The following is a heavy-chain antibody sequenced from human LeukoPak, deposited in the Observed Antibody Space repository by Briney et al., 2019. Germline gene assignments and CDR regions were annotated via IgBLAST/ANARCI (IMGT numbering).Heavy chain of an antibody. D-gene: IGHD6-19*01. CDR2: ISGYNGNI. J-gene: IGHJ4*02. CDR3: ARFDSSGWSLFDY. CDR1: GYSLISHG. Sequence: ASVKVSCKASGYSLISHGISWVRQAPGQGLEWMGWISGYNGNINYAQKFQGRVTMTTDTSTSTAYMELRSLRSDDTAVYYCARFDSSGWSLFDYWGQGTLVTVSS. V-gene: IGHV1-18*01.